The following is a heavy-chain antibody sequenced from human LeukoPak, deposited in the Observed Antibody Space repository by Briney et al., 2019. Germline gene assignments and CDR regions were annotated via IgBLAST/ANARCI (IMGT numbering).Heavy chain of an antibody. CDR3: ARDTSAQFL. V-gene: IGHV3-66*01. Sequence: GGSLRLSCVASGFTFSSYWMHWVRQAPGKGLEWVSVIYSGGSTYYADSVKGRFTISRDNSKNTLYLQMSSLRAEDTAVYYCARDTSAQFLWGQGTLVTVS. CDR1: GFTFSSYW. CDR2: IYSGGST. J-gene: IGHJ4*02. D-gene: IGHD2/OR15-2a*01.